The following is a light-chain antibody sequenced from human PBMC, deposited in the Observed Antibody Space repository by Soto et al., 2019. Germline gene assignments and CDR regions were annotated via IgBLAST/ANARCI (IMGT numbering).Light chain of an antibody. CDR1: SSDVGGYNY. V-gene: IGLV2-14*01. Sequence: QSALTQPASVSGSPGQSITISCTGTSSDVGGYNYVSWYQQHPGKAPKLMIFEVINRPSGGSNRFSGSKSYNTASLTSSGLQDEDEDDYYCSSYTGSSINTVVFGGGTKLTVL. J-gene: IGLJ2*01. CDR2: EVI. CDR3: SSYTGSSINTVV.